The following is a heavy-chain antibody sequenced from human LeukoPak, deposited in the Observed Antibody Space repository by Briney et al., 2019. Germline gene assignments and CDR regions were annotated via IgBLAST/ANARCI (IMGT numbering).Heavy chain of an antibody. CDR1: TDSITSNW. D-gene: IGHD1-26*01. V-gene: IGHV4-4*03. Sequence: PETLSLTCAVSTDSITSNWWSWVRQPPGKGLEWIGEVHKSGSTNYYPSLQSRVTISIDKSKNQIALELTSVTAADTAVYYCAKEIVGATTPGAYWGQGMLVTSSS. CDR3: AKEIVGATTPGAY. J-gene: IGHJ1*01. CDR2: VHKSGST.